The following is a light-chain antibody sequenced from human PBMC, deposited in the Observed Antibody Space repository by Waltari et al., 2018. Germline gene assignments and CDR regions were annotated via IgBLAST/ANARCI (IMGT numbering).Light chain of an antibody. CDR2: QVD. J-gene: IGLJ2*01. CDR3: ASFASDNTVL. CDR1: ASYVGGFDF. Sequence: QSALTQPASVSGSPGQSITVSCTGTASYVGGFDFVSWYQQHPGKVPKLILFQVDNRPSDVSGRFSGSKSGNTASLIISGLQPEDEAQYYCASFASDNTVLFGGGT. V-gene: IGLV2-14*01.